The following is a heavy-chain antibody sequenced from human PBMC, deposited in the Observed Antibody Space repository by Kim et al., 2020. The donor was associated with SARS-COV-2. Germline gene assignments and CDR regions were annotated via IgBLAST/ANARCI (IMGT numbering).Heavy chain of an antibody. J-gene: IGHJ4*02. V-gene: IGHV1-24*01. CDR3: ANWGYGSGSYYPNHD. CDR2: FDPEDGET. D-gene: IGHD3-10*01. CDR1: GYTLTELS. Sequence: ASVKVSCKVSGYTLTELSMHWVRQAPGKGLEWMGGFDPEDGETIYAQKFQGRVTMTEDTSTDTAYMELSSLRSEDTAVYYCANWGYGSGSYYPNHDWGQGTLVTVSS.